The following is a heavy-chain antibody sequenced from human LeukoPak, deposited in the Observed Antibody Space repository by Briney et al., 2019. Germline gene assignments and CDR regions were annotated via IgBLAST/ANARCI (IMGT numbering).Heavy chain of an antibody. CDR2: ISSSGSTI. Sequence: GGPLRLSWAASGFTFSDYYMSWIRQAPGKGLEWVSYISSSGSTIYYADSVKGRFTISRDNAKNSLYLQMNSLRAEDTAVYYCARDSYDYVWGSYRYDAFDIWGQGTMVTVSS. V-gene: IGHV3-11*01. CDR1: GFTFSDYY. J-gene: IGHJ3*02. D-gene: IGHD3-16*02. CDR3: ARDSYDYVWGSYRYDAFDI.